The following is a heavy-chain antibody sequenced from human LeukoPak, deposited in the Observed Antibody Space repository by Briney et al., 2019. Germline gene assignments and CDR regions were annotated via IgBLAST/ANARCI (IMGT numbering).Heavy chain of an antibody. CDR1: GFTFSSYS. J-gene: IGHJ4*02. Sequence: PGGSLRLSCAASGFTFSSYSMNWVRQAPGKGLEWVSSISSSSSYIYYADSVKGRFTISRDNAENSLYLQMNSLRAEDTAVYYCARDPIPLFGVVDYFDYWGQGTLVTVSS. D-gene: IGHD3-3*01. CDR3: ARDPIPLFGVVDYFDY. V-gene: IGHV3-21*01. CDR2: ISSSSSYI.